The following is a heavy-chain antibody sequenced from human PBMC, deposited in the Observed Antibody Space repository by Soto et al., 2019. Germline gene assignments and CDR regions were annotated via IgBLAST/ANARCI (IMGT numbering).Heavy chain of an antibody. V-gene: IGHV4-30-2*01. D-gene: IGHD3-22*01. Sequence: QLQLQESGSGLVKPSQTLSLTCAVSGGSISSGDYSWNWIRQPPGKGLEWIGYIYNPSLQSRVTMSVDRSRNQFSLKLNSVTAADTAVYYCARVRREYDNSGPVDYWGQGTLVTVSS. CDR3: ARVRREYDNSGPVDY. CDR1: GGSISSGDYS. J-gene: IGHJ4*02.